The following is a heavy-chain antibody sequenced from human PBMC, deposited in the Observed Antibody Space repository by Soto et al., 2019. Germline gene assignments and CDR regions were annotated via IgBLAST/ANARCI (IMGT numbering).Heavy chain of an antibody. D-gene: IGHD3-22*01. CDR1: GASVSGGYYY. J-gene: IGHJ4*02. V-gene: IGHV4-61*01. CDR3: ARDHHSYYDTSGYYPYFDF. Sequence: SETLSLTCTVSGASVSGGYYYWSWIRQPPGKGLEWIAYIDYSGSTNYNPSLKSRVTISLDTSNNQFSLRLTSLTAADTAVYFCARDHHSYYDTSGYYPYFDFWGQGTLVTVSS. CDR2: IDYSGST.